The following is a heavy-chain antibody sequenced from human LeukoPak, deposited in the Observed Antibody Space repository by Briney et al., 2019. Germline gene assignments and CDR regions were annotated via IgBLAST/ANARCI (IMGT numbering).Heavy chain of an antibody. V-gene: IGHV4-4*02. CDR2: IYHSGST. CDR3: ASKSIYYYDSSGYYSSQFDP. Sequence: SGTLSLTCAVSGGSISSSNWWSWVRQPPGKGLEWIGEIYHSGSTNYNSSLKSRVTISVDKSKNQFSLKLSSVTAADTAVYYCASKSIYYYDSSGYYSSQFDPWGQGTLVTVSS. CDR1: GGSISSSNW. J-gene: IGHJ5*02. D-gene: IGHD3-22*01.